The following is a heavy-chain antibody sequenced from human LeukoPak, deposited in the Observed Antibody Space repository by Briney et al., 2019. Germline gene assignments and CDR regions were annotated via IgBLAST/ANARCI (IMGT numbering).Heavy chain of an antibody. CDR1: GGTFSSYA. V-gene: IGHV1-69*05. D-gene: IGHD1-26*01. J-gene: IGHJ4*02. CDR3: ASEEVGATWGPSGYFDY. Sequence: SVKVSCKASGGTFSSYAISWVRQAPGQGLEWMGGIIPISATTNYAQNFQGRVTITTDESTTTAYMELSSLRSDDTAVYYCASEEVGATWGPSGYFDYWGQGTLVTVSS. CDR2: IIPISATT.